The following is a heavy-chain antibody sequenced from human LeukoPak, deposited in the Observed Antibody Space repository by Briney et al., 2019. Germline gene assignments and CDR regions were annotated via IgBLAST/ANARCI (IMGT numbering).Heavy chain of an antibody. D-gene: IGHD6-13*01. CDR3: ARFPLSSLYSSSYYYYMDV. CDR2: INPNSGGT. Sequence: ASVKVSCKASGYTFTGYYMHWVRQAPGQGLEWMGWINPNSGGTNYAQKFQGRVTMTRDTSISTAYMELSSLRSDDTAVYYCARFPLSSLYSSSYYYYMDVWGKGTPVTVSS. CDR1: GYTFTGYY. J-gene: IGHJ6*03. V-gene: IGHV1-2*02.